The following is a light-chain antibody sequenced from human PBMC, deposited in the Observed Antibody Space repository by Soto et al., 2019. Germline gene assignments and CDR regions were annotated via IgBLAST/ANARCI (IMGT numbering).Light chain of an antibody. V-gene: IGLV2-14*03. J-gene: IGLJ1*01. CDR1: SSDIGHYDY. Sequence: QSVLTQPPTVSGSPGQSITISCTGTSSDIGHYDYVSWYQQHPGKAPKLMIYHVTYRPSGVSNRYSGSKSGNSASLTISGLQADDEADYYCCSLTTSHTYVFGSGTKVTVL. CDR2: HVT. CDR3: CSLTTSHTYV.